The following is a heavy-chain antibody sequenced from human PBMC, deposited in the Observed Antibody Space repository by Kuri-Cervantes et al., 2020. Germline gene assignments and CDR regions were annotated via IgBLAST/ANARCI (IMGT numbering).Heavy chain of an antibody. V-gene: IGHV3-53*05. J-gene: IGHJ5*02. CDR1: GFTVGSNY. D-gene: IGHD3-10*01. CDR2: IYSGGST. Sequence: GESLKISCAASGFTVGSNYMSWVRQAPGKGLEWVSVIYSGGSTYYADPVKDRFTISRDNSNNTLDLQKNSLRVEDTAVYYCARDLRFGEFRWFDPWGQGTLVTVSS. CDR3: ARDLRFGEFRWFDP.